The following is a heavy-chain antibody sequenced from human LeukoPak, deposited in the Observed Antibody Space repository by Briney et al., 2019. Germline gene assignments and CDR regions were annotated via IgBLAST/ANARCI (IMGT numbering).Heavy chain of an antibody. CDR3: ARDDDGTDAFDI. J-gene: IGHJ3*02. Sequence: SQTLSLTCAISGNSVSSNRAAWNWIRQSPSGGLEWLGRTYYRSKWYNDYAVSVKSRITINPDTSRNQFSLQLNSVTPEDTAVYYCARDDDGTDAFDIWGQGTMVTVSS. CDR2: TYYRSKWYN. CDR1: GNSVSSNRAA. D-gene: IGHD1-1*01. V-gene: IGHV6-1*01.